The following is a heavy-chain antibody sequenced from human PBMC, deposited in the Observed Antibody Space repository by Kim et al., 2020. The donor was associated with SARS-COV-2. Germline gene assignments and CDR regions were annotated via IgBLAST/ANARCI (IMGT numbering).Heavy chain of an antibody. D-gene: IGHD2-2*01. J-gene: IGHJ4*02. CDR3: TTVSMR. V-gene: IGHV3-15*01. Sequence: WGSLRLSCVVSGIPFSNAWFNWVRQSPGKGLEWVGRIKSQSDGGTADLAAPVKGRFAISRDDSKNTLYLLMNSLRTDDSAVYYCTTVSMRWGQGTLVTVSS. CDR2: IKSQSDGGTA. CDR1: GIPFSNAW.